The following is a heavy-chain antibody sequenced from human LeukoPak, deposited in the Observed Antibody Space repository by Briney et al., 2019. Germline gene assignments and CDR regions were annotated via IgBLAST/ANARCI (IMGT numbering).Heavy chain of an antibody. V-gene: IGHV4-4*07. CDR2: ISGSGTT. D-gene: IGHD2/OR15-2a*01. Sequence: SETLSLTCTVSGASISNSYWSWIRQPAGKGLEWIGLISGSGTTNYTPSLKSRVTLSVDMSRNQFSLRLTSVTAADTAVYYCARDLIVPPYNWFDPWGQGTLVTVSS. CDR1: GASISNSY. CDR3: ARDLIVPPYNWFDP. J-gene: IGHJ5*02.